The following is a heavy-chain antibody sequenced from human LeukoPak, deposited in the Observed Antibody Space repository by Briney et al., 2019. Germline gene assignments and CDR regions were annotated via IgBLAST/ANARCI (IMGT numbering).Heavy chain of an antibody. CDR1: GGSFSGYY. CDR3: ARSPKITTVTILWFDY. Sequence: SETLSLTCAVYGGSFSGYYWSWIRQPPGKGLEWIGEINHSGSTNYNPSLKSRVTISVDTSKNQFSLKLSSVTAADTAVYYCARSPKITTVTILWFDYWGQGTLVTVSS. J-gene: IGHJ4*02. D-gene: IGHD4-17*01. V-gene: IGHV4-34*01. CDR2: INHSGST.